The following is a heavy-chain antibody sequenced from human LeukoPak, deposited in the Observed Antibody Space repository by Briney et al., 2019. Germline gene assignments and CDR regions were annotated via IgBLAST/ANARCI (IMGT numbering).Heavy chain of an antibody. J-gene: IGHJ5*02. CDR3: AREWLRDNWFDP. D-gene: IGHD3-10*01. Sequence: PGGSLRLSCAASGFTFRSYWMSWVRQAPGKGLEWVANIKEDGSEKYYVDSVKGRFTISRDNAKTSRSLQMNSLRAEDTAVYYCAREWLRDNWFDPWGQGTLVTVSS. V-gene: IGHV3-7*01. CDR1: GFTFRSYW. CDR2: IKEDGSEK.